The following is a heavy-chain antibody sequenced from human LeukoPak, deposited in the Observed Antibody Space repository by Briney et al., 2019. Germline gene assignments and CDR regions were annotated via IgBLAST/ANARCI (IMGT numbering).Heavy chain of an antibody. D-gene: IGHD3-22*01. Sequence: GGSLGLSCAASGFTFSNAWMSWVRQAPGKGLEWVAVIWYDGSNKYYADSVKGRFTISRDNSKNTLYLQMNSLRAEDTAVYYCARDHSSGYHHDAFDIWGQGTMVTVSS. CDR1: GFTFSNAW. V-gene: IGHV3-33*08. J-gene: IGHJ3*02. CDR2: IWYDGSNK. CDR3: ARDHSSGYHHDAFDI.